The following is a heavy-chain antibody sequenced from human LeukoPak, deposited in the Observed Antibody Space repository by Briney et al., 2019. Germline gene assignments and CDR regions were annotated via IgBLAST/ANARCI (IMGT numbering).Heavy chain of an antibody. CDR1: GYTFTNYF. J-gene: IGHJ6*03. CDR3: ARDVVPYYYYYMDV. V-gene: IGHV1-18*01. D-gene: IGHD2-21*01. CDR2: ISAYNGDT. Sequence: GASVKVSCKASGYTFTNYFITWVRQAPGQGLEWMGWISAYNGDTNYGQKLQGRVTMTTDTSTRTAYMELRSLTSDDTAVYYCARDVVPYYYYYMDVWGKGTTVTVSS.